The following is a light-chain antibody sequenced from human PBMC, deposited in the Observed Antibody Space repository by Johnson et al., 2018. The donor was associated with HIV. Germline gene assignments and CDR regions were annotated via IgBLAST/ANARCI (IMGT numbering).Light chain of an antibody. V-gene: IGLV1-51*01. Sequence: QAVLTQPPSMSAAPGQKVTISCSGSSSNIGNNYVSWYQQLPGTAPKLLIYDNNKRPSGIPDRFSGSKSGTSATLGITGLQTGDEADYYCGTWDSSLIVGYVFGTGTKVTVL. CDR1: SSNIGNNY. CDR3: GTWDSSLIVGYV. J-gene: IGLJ1*01. CDR2: DNN.